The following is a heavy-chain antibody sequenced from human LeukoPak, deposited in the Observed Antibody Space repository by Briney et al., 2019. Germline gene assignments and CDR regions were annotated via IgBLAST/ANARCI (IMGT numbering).Heavy chain of an antibody. J-gene: IGHJ4*02. CDR2: IRHDGSGP. Sequence: GGSLRLSCAASGFTFSSYWTTWVRQAPGKGLEWVANIRHDGSGPSYVDSVKGRFTISRDNARSSLSLQLTGLRDEDTAVYYCARAREITVSGTDYFDFWGQGTLVTVSS. CDR1: GFTFSSYW. D-gene: IGHD6-19*01. CDR3: ARAREITVSGTDYFDF. V-gene: IGHV3-7*01.